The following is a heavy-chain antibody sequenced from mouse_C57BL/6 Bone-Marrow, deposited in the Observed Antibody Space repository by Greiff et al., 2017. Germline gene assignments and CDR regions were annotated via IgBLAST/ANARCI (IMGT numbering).Heavy chain of an antibody. CDR1: GYTFTSYW. Sequence: VQLQQSGTVLARPGASVKMSCKTSGYTFTSYWMHWVKQRPGQGLAWIGAIYPGNSDTSYNQKFKGKAKLTAVTSASTAYMELSSLTYEDSAVYYCAGNSIGGFDYWGQGTTLTVSS. J-gene: IGHJ2*01. D-gene: IGHD2-10*02. CDR2: IYPGNSDT. V-gene: IGHV1-5*01. CDR3: AGNSIGGFDY.